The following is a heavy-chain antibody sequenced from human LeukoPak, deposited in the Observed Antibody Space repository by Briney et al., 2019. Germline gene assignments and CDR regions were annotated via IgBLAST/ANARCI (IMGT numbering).Heavy chain of an antibody. CDR2: ISSSGGST. CDR1: GFTFSSFA. J-gene: IGHJ4*02. Sequence: GGSLRVSCAASGFTFSSFAMSWVRQVPGKGLEWVSTISSSGGSTYYADSVKGRFTISRDNSKSTLYLQMNSLRAEDTAVYYCSKDRDVTMFGVVIIRARDYWGQGTLVTVSS. V-gene: IGHV3-23*01. D-gene: IGHD3-3*01. CDR3: SKDRDVTMFGVVIIRARDY.